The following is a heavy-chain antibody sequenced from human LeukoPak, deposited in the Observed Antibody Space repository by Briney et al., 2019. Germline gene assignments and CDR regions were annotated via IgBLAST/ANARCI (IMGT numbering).Heavy chain of an antibody. V-gene: IGHV4-59*08. CDR2: IYYSGSA. D-gene: IGHD4-23*01. Sequence: KPSETLSLTCTVSGDSISTHYWSWVRQSPGKGLEWIGYIYYSGSADYNPSLKSRVTISVDTSKKYFSLRLSSVTAADTAVYYCARHLYGGPINYYGMDVWGQGTAVTVS. CDR3: ARHLYGGPINYYGMDV. J-gene: IGHJ6*02. CDR1: GDSISTHY.